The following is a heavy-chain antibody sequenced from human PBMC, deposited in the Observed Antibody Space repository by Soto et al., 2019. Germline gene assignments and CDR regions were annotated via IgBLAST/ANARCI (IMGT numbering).Heavy chain of an antibody. CDR1: GYSISSGYY. CDR2: IYHSGTT. D-gene: IGHD3-22*01. Sequence: PSETLSLTCAVSGYSISSGYYWGWIREPPGKGLEWIATIYHSGTTCSSPSLKSRVTISVDTSKNQFSLKLSSVTAADTAVYYCARGLYYYDSSGYSPDYWGLGTLVTVSS. J-gene: IGHJ4*02. CDR3: ARGLYYYDSSGYSPDY. V-gene: IGHV4-38-2*01.